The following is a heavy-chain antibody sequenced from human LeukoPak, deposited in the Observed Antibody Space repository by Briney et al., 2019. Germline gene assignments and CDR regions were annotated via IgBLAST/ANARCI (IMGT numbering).Heavy chain of an antibody. Sequence: PGGSLRLSCAASGFTFSSYAMSWVRQAPGRGLEWVSSITSSSSYIYYADSVKGRFTISRDNAKNSLSLQMNSLRAEDTAVYYCATEKNYGDYNAYGMDVWGQGTTVIVSS. CDR3: ATEKNYGDYNAYGMDV. J-gene: IGHJ6*02. CDR1: GFTFSSYA. V-gene: IGHV3-21*01. D-gene: IGHD4-17*01. CDR2: ITSSSSYI.